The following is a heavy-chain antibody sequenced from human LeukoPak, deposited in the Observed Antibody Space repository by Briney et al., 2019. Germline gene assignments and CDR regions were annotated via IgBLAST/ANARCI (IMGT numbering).Heavy chain of an antibody. J-gene: IGHJ4*02. Sequence: GGTLRLSCAASGFTFSSYGMSWVRQAPGEGLEWVSAISVSGGSTYYADSVKGRFTISRDNSKNTLYLQMNSLRAEDTAVYYCAKDWGVADYYDSSGYYYVTYFDYWGQGTLVTVSS. CDR1: GFTFSSYG. V-gene: IGHV3-23*01. D-gene: IGHD3-22*01. CDR2: ISVSGGST. CDR3: AKDWGVADYYDSSGYYYVTYFDY.